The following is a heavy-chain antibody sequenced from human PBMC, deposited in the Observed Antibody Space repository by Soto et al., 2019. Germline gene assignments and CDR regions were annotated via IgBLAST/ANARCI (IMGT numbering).Heavy chain of an antibody. V-gene: IGHV3-73*02. CDR3: TSTYDDYVWGSYRLDY. J-gene: IGHJ4*02. CDR1: GFTFSGSA. D-gene: IGHD3-16*02. Sequence: EVQLVESGGGLVQPGGSLKLSCAASGFTFSGSAMHWVRQASGKGLEWVGRIRSKANSYATAYAASVKGRFTISRDDSKNTAYLQMNSLKTEDTAVYYCTSTYDDYVWGSYRLDYWGQGTLVTVSS. CDR2: IRSKANSYAT.